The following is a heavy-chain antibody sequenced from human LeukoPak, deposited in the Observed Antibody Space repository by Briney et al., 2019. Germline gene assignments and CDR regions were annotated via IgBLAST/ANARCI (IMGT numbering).Heavy chain of an antibody. J-gene: IGHJ4*02. V-gene: IGHV1-2*02. CDR2: INPNNGGT. CDR1: GYTFTDYS. Sequence: ASVKVSCKASGYTFTDYSIHWVRQAPGQGLEWMGWINPNNGGTNYAQKLRGSVTMTRDTSISTVYMELSRLRSDDTAVYYCALIGAIDSWGQGTLVTVSS. CDR3: ALIGAIDS.